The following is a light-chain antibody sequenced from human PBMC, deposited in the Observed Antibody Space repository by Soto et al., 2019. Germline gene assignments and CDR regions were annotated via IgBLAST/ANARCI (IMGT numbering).Light chain of an antibody. CDR2: EVT. J-gene: IGLJ1*01. CDR1: SSDVGGYNY. CDR3: SSYTSTSVYV. Sequence: QSALTQPASVSGSPGQSITISCTGTSSDVGGYNYVSWYQQYPGKAPKLMIYEVTHRPSGVSNRFSGSKSGNTASLTISGLQAEDEDNYYCSSYTSTSVYVFGTGTKVTVL. V-gene: IGLV2-14*01.